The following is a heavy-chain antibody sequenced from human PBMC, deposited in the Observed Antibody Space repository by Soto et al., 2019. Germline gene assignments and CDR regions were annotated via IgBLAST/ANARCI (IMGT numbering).Heavy chain of an antibody. Sequence: GASVKVSCKASGYTFTGYYMHWVRQAPGQGLEWMGWINPNSGGTNYAQKFQGWVTMTRDTSISTAYMELSRLRSDDTAVYYCARDLVGATIRHDAFDIWGQRTMVTVSS. D-gene: IGHD1-26*01. CDR2: INPNSGGT. V-gene: IGHV1-2*04. J-gene: IGHJ3*02. CDR1: GYTFTGYY. CDR3: ARDLVGATIRHDAFDI.